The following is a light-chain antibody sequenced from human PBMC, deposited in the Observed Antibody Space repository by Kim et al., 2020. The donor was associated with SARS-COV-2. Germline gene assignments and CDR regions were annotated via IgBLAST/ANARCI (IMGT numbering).Light chain of an antibody. V-gene: IGLV3-1*01. CDR3: QAWDNSVV. CDR2: QDS. Sequence: VSVSPRQAARITCAGDKLGDKFVYWYQQKPGQSPVLVIYQDSKRPSGIPERFSGSNSGNTATLTISGTQAMDEADYYCQAWDNSVVFGGGTQLTVL. J-gene: IGLJ2*01. CDR1: KLGDKF.